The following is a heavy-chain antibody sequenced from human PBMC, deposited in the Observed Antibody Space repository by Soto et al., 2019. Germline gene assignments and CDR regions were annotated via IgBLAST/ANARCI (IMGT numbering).Heavy chain of an antibody. V-gene: IGHV1-8*01. CDR2: MNPNGGNT. D-gene: IGHD1-7*01. Sequence: ASVKVSCKASGYTFSNYEINWVRQATGQGLEWMGWMNPNGGNTGYAQTFQGRVTLTRNTSTDTAYMELSSLRSEDTAVYYCARGIRATGTTPDDYYYGMDIWGQGTTVTVSS. CDR3: ARGIRATGTTPDDYYYGMDI. J-gene: IGHJ6*02. CDR1: GYTFSNYE.